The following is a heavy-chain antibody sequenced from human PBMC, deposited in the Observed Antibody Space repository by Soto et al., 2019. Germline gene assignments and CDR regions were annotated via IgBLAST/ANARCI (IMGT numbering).Heavy chain of an antibody. CDR3: ERDLGAFYFDY. V-gene: IGHV3-21*01. D-gene: IGHD3-16*01. Sequence: EVQQVESGGGLVEPAVSLSLICVASGFTFSSHIRNWVRQAPGKGLECVSSISIRSSYISYADSVKGRFTISTDNAKNSLYLQLNSLSAADTAVYFCERDLGAFYFDYWGQGTLVTVAS. J-gene: IGHJ4*02. CDR1: GFTFSSHI. CDR2: ISIRSSYI.